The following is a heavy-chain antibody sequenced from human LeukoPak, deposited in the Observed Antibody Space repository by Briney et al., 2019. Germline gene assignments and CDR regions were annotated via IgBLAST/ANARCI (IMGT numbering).Heavy chain of an antibody. V-gene: IGHV3-43*02. J-gene: IGHJ4*02. CDR2: ISAECGTT. D-gene: IGHD1-20*01. Sequence: GVSLRLSCAASGFTFDDYAIHWVRQAPGMGREWVSLISAECGTTYYADSGKSRFTISRDNGKNSLYLQMNSLRTEDNALYYCAGYNWTYYFDYWGQGTLVTVYS. CDR3: AGYNWTYYFDY. CDR1: GFTFDDYA.